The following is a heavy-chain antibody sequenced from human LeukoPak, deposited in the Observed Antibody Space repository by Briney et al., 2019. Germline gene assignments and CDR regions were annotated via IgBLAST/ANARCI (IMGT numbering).Heavy chain of an antibody. V-gene: IGHV3-11*05. J-gene: IGHJ6*02. CDR3: ARDRVRKIVVVNYYYYGMDV. CDR2: ISSSSSYT. D-gene: IGHD3-22*01. Sequence: GGSLRLSCAASGFTFSDYYMSWIRQAPGKGLEWVSYISSSSSYTNYADSVKGRFTISRDNARNSLYLQMNSLRAEDTAVYYCARDRVRKIVVVNYYYYGMDVWGQGTTVTVSS. CDR1: GFTFSDYY.